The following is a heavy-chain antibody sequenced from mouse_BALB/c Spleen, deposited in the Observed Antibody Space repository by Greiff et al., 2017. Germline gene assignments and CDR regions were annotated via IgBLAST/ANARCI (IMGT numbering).Heavy chain of an antibody. D-gene: IGHD1-1*02. J-gene: IGHJ2*01. V-gene: IGHV1-54*01. CDR1: GYAFTNYL. CDR3: ARGGNSDY. Sequence: VQLQQSGAELVRPGTSVKVSCKASGYAFTNYLIEWVKQRPGQGLEWIGVINPGSGGTNYNEKFKGKATLTADKSSSTAYMQLSSLTSVDSAVYFCARGGNSDYWGQGTTLTVSS. CDR2: INPGSGGT.